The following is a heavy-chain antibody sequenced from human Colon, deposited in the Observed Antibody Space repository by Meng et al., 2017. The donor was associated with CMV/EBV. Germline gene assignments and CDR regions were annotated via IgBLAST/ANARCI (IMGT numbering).Heavy chain of an antibody. CDR2: IKPNSDVT. CDR3: AILTVAAPFDY. Sequence: ASVKVSCKASGYSVSDKYLHWVRQVPGQGLEWMGWIKPNSDVTNYAKRFQGRVSMTRDTSINTTYMELSSLRSDDTAVYYCAILTVAAPFDYWGQGTLVTVSS. V-gene: IGHV1-2*02. D-gene: IGHD6-6*01. CDR1: GYSVSDKY. J-gene: IGHJ4*02.